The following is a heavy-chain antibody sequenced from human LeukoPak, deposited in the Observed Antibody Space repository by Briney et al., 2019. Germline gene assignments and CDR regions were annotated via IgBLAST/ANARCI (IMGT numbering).Heavy chain of an antibody. V-gene: IGHV3-74*01. CDR1: GFTFSSYW. CDR2: IDSDGSST. D-gene: IGHD4/OR15-4a*01. Sequence: GGSLRLSCAASGFTFSSYWMLWVRQAPGKGLVWVSRIDSDGSSTTYADSVKGRFTISRDNAKNTLYLQMNSLRAEDTAVYYRARDRVLIGSKYYYYGVDVWGKGTTVTVSS. J-gene: IGHJ6*04. CDR3: ARDRVLIGSKYYYYGVDV.